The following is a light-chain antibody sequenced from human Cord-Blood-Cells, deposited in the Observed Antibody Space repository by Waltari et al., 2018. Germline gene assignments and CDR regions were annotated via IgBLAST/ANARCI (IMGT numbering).Light chain of an antibody. CDR1: SSNIGSNT. CDR3: AAWDDSLNGPV. V-gene: IGLV1-44*01. CDR2: SNN. Sequence: ISCSGRSSNIGSNTVNWYQQLPGTAPKLLIYSNNQRPSGVPDRFSGSKSGTSASLAISVLQSEDEADYYCAAWDDSLNGPVFGGGTKLTVL. J-gene: IGLJ3*02.